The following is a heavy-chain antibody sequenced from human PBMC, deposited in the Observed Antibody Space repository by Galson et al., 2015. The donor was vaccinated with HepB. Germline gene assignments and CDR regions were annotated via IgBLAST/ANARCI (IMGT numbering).Heavy chain of an antibody. D-gene: IGHD3-10*01. J-gene: IGHJ4*02. CDR2: ISGAGGST. Sequence: QAPGKGLEWLSAISGAGGSTYYANSVRGRFTIARDNSKNTLYLQMNGLRAEDTAVYYCAKGSDYYGSGTYHNGALYSDHWGQGTLVTVSS. CDR3: AKGSDYYGSGTYHNGALYSDH. V-gene: IGHV3-23*01.